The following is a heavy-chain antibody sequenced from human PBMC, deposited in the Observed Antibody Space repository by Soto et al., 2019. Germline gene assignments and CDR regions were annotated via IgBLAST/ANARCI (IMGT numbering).Heavy chain of an antibody. CDR3: ATSRISIAVAGETEYYFDY. Sequence: ASVKVSCKASGYIFTGYYMHWVRQAPGQGLVWMGWINPNSGDTNYTQKFQGWVTMTRDTSISTAYMELSRLRSDDTAVYYCATSRISIAVAGETEYYFDYWGQGTPVTVPQ. J-gene: IGHJ4*02. CDR1: GYIFTGYY. D-gene: IGHD6-19*01. CDR2: INPNSGDT. V-gene: IGHV1-2*04.